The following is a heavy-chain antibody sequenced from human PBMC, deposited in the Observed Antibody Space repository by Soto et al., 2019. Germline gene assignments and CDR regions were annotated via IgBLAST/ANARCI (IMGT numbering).Heavy chain of an antibody. CDR2: ISHDGSNK. CDR1: GFTFSSYA. Sequence: GGSLRLSCAASGFTFSSYARHWVRQAPGKGLEWVAVISHDGSNKYYADSVKGRFTISRDNSKNTLYLQMNSLRAEDTAVYYCARDWGALRSYYYYGMDVWGQGTTVTVSS. J-gene: IGHJ6*02. CDR3: ARDWGALRSYYYYGMDV. D-gene: IGHD1-26*01. V-gene: IGHV3-30-3*01.